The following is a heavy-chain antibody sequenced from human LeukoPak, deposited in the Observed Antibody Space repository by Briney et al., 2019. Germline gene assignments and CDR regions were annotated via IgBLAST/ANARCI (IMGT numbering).Heavy chain of an antibody. Sequence: GGSLRLYCAASGFTFSSYWMHWVRQAPGKGLVWVSHINTDESSTNYADSVKGRFTISRDNAKNTLYLQRNTLRAEDTAVYYCSRGDYYDSSGYYHYYYYMDVWGKGTTVTISS. CDR2: INTDESST. J-gene: IGHJ6*03. CDR3: SRGDYYDSSGYYHYYYYMDV. V-gene: IGHV3-74*01. D-gene: IGHD3-22*01. CDR1: GFTFSSYW.